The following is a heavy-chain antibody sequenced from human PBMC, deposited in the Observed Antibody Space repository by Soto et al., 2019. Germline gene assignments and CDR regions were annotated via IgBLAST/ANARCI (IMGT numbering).Heavy chain of an antibody. J-gene: IGHJ3*02. D-gene: IGHD2-15*01. CDR2: ISPSSSTT. Sequence: EVQLVESGGGLVQPGGSLRLSCAASGFTFSSYSMTWVRHAPGKGLEWVSYISPSSSTTYYADSVKGRFTISRDNAKNSLSLQMNSLRDEDTAVYYCARGGYRSGGSCYLGFNIWGQGTMVTVSS. CDR3: ARGGYRSGGSCYLGFNI. CDR1: GFTFSSYS. V-gene: IGHV3-48*02.